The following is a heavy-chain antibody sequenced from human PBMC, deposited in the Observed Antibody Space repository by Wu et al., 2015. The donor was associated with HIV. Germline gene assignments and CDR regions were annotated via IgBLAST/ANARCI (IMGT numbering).Heavy chain of an antibody. Sequence: QVQLMQSGTEVKKPGSSVKVSCKASGGSFRNYAINWVRQARGQGLEWMGGIIPVFATTDYAQKFQVRVTITADESTSTVYMDLRNLKSEDTAVYFCARASVPAPEYTTPAGAELGAFDMWGQGTMVTVSS. J-gene: IGHJ3*02. CDR3: ARASVPAPEYTTPAGAELGAFDM. D-gene: IGHD2-15*01. CDR2: IIPVFATT. V-gene: IGHV1-69*01. CDR1: GGSFRNYA.